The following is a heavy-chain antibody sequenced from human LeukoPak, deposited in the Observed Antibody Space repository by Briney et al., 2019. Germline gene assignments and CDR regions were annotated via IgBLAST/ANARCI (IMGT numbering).Heavy chain of an antibody. CDR1: GYTFTNYY. CDR2: INPSGGIT. J-gene: IGHJ4*02. D-gene: IGHD1-26*01. Sequence: ASVKVSCKASGYTFTNYYMYWVRQAPGQGLEWMGIINPSGGITNYAQKFQGRVTMTRDMSTSTVYMELSSLRSEDTAVYYCARVSVGATMLAYFDYWGQGTLVTVSS. CDR3: ARVSVGATMLAYFDY. V-gene: IGHV1-46*01.